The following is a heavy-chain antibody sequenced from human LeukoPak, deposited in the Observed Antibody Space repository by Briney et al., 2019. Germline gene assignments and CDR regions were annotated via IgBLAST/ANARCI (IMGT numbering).Heavy chain of an antibody. J-gene: IGHJ3*02. CDR1: GFTFSSYA. Sequence: PGGSLRLSCAASGFTFSSYAMSWVRQAPGKGLEWVSAISGSGGSTYYADSVKGRFTISRDNSKNTLYLQMNSLRAEDTAVYYCAXARXDYGGNLDAFDIWGQGTMVTVSS. CDR3: AXARXDYGGNLDAFDI. D-gene: IGHD4-23*01. V-gene: IGHV3-23*01. CDR2: ISGSGGST.